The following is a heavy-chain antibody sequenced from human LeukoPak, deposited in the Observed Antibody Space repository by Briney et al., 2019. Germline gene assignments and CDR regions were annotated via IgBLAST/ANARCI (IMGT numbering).Heavy chain of an antibody. CDR3: AREGRQDYVYFDY. J-gene: IGHJ4*02. CDR2: IDYSGNT. D-gene: IGHD4-17*01. CDR1: GGSISDYY. Sequence: PSETLSLTCTVSGGSISDYYWSWIRQPPGKGLECIGYIDYSGNTNYTPPLKSRVTISVDTSKNQFSLRLTSVTAADTAVFYCAREGRQDYVYFDYWGQGSLVTVSS. V-gene: IGHV4-59*01.